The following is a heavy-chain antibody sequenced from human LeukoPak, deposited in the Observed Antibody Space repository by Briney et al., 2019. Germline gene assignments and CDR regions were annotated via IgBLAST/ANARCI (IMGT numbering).Heavy chain of an antibody. D-gene: IGHD2-2*01. CDR1: GYTFSGYY. V-gene: IGHV1-2*02. J-gene: IGHJ6*03. CDR3: ARKGRGDVVVPAATPYYYYMDV. Sequence: ASAKVSCKASGYTFSGYYMHWLRQAPGQGLEWMGWINPNSGGTNYAQKFQGRVTMTRDTSISTAYMELSRLRSDDTAVYYCARKGRGDVVVPAATPYYYYMDVWGKGTTVTISS. CDR2: INPNSGGT.